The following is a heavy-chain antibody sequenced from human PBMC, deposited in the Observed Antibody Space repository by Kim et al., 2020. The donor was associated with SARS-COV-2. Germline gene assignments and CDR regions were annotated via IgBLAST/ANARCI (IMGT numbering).Heavy chain of an antibody. Sequence: ASVKVSCKASGYTFTGSYIHWVRQAPGQGLEWMGRINPYHGGTNYAQKFQGRVTMTRDTSISTAYMDLSSLRSDDTAVYYCARESLHWLKDDYYYYLDFWGLGNGVTVPS. CDR2: INPYHGGT. J-gene: IGHJ4*02. D-gene: IGHD2-21*02. V-gene: IGHV1-2*06. CDR1: GYTFTGSY. CDR3: ARESLHWLKDDYYYYLDF.